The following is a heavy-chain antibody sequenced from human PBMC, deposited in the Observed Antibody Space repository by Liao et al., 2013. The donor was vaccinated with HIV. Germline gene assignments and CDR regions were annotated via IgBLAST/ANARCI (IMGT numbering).Heavy chain of an antibody. CDR1: GDSISRYY. Sequence: QVQLQESGPGLVKPSETLSLTCTVSGDSISRYYWNWVRQPAGKGLEWIGRIYTSGNTNYNPSFKSRATMSADTSKDQISLNLTSLTAADTAVYYCARALYFPRGTGFGFDIWGQGTMVTVSS. CDR3: ARALYFPRGTGFGFDI. D-gene: IGHD1-26*01. V-gene: IGHV4-4*07. J-gene: IGHJ3*02. CDR2: IYTSGNT.